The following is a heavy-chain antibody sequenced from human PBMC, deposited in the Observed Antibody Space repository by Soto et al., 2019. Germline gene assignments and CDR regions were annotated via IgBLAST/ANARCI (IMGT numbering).Heavy chain of an antibody. D-gene: IGHD2-2*01. V-gene: IGHV3-23*01. Sequence: GGSLRLSCAASGFTFSTYAMNWVRQAPGMGLEWVSCISGSGGSVYYVDSVKGRFTISRDNSKNTVFLQMNSLRAEDTAVYYCAKDEGAVVPGTIDYWGQGALVTVSS. CDR1: GFTFSTYA. CDR2: ISGSGGSV. J-gene: IGHJ4*02. CDR3: AKDEGAVVPGTIDY.